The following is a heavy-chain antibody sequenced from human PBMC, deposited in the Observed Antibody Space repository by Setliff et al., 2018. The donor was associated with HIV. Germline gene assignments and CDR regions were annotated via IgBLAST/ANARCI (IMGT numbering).Heavy chain of an antibody. CDR2: ISPNSGNT. Sequence: GASVKVSCKASGYTFTSYGISWVRQAPGQGLEWMGWISPNSGNTFYARKFQGRVTITRDTFASIAYMELSSLRSEDTAVYYCARPESRWYARGRDPLYGLDVWGQGTTVTVSS. CDR3: ARPESRWYARGRDPLYGLDV. D-gene: IGHD6-13*01. V-gene: IGHV1-18*01. J-gene: IGHJ6*02. CDR1: GYTFTSYG.